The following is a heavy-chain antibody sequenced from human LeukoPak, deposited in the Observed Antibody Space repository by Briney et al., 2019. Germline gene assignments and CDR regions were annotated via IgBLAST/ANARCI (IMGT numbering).Heavy chain of an antibody. Sequence: SETLSLTCAVSGGSITSNNWWTWVRQPPGKGLEWIGEIYHSGSTNYNPSLKSRVTISVDMSKKQFSLKLSSVTAADTAVYYCARNGGNSDVDDWGQGTLVTVSS. CDR2: IYHSGST. V-gene: IGHV4-4*02. J-gene: IGHJ4*02. CDR3: ARNGGNSDVDD. CDR1: GGSITSNNW. D-gene: IGHD4-23*01.